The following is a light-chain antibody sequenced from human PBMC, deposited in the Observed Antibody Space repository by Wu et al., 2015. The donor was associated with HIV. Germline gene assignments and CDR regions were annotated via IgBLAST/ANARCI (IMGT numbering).Light chain of an antibody. CDR1: QSISSY. V-gene: IGKV1-39*01. CDR2: GAS. Sequence: DIQMTQSPSSLSASVGDRVTITCRASQSISSYLNWYQQKPGKAPKLLIYGASSLQTGVPSRFSGSGSGTDFTLTIDSLQPEDFAIYSCQQSYSIPWTFGQGTNVEIK. CDR3: QQSYSIPWT. J-gene: IGKJ1*01.